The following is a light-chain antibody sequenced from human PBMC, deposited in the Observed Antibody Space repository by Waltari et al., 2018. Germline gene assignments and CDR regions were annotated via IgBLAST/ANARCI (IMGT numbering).Light chain of an antibody. J-gene: IGKJ4*01. CDR1: QDIGSS. V-gene: IGKV1-8*01. CDR3: QQYYSSPPT. CDR2: SGS. Sequence: AIRITQSPPSLSASRGDRVTFTCRASQDIGSSLAWYQQPPGKAPNLLIYSGSTLQSGVPSRFSGGGSGTNFTLTITCVQPDDFATYYCQQYYSSPPTFGGGS.